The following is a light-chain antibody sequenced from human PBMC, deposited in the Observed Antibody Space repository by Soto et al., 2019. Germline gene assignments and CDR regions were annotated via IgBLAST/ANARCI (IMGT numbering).Light chain of an antibody. Sequence: DIQMTQSPSTLSASVGDRVTITCRASQSISSWLAWYQQKPGKAPKLLIYTASSLESGFPSRFSGSGSGTEFTLTISSLQPDDLATYYCQQYNSYSGLTFGGGTKVEIK. CDR3: QQYNSYSGLT. J-gene: IGKJ4*01. V-gene: IGKV1-5*03. CDR1: QSISSW. CDR2: TAS.